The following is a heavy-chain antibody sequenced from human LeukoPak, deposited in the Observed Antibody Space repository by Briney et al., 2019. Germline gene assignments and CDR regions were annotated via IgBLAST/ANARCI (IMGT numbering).Heavy chain of an antibody. D-gene: IGHD3-10*01. V-gene: IGHV3-33*03. Sequence: PGGSLRLSCAASGFTFGGYGMHWVRKAPGKGVEWVGFIWYDGSDAYYSDSVKGRFTISRDNAKQSLSLQMNGLRAEDTAVYYCATGSQIREADYWGQGTLVTVSS. CDR2: IWYDGSDA. CDR3: ATGSQIREADY. CDR1: GFTFGGYG. J-gene: IGHJ4*02.